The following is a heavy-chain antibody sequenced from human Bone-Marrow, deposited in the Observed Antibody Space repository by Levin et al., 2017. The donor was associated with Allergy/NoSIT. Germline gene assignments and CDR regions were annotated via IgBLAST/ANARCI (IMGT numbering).Heavy chain of an antibody. D-gene: IGHD2-15*01. J-gene: IGHJ4*02. CDR2: IWYDGSNK. CDR3: ARCSGGSCYSSGGDY. CDR1: GFTFSSYG. Sequence: PGGSLRLSCAASGFTFSSYGMHWVRQAPGKGLEWVAVIWYDGSNKYYADSVKGRFTISRDNSKNTLYLQMNSLRAEDTAVYYCARCSGGSCYSSGGDYWGQGTLVTVSS. V-gene: IGHV3-33*01.